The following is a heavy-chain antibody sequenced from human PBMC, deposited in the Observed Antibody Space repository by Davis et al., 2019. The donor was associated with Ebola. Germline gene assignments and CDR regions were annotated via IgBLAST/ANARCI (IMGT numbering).Heavy chain of an antibody. CDR1: GYTFTGYY. Sequence: ASVKVSCRASGYTFTGYYMHWVRQAPGQGLEWMGRINPNSGGTNYAQKFQGRVTMTRDTSISTAYMELSRLRSDDTAVYYCARGSENTMIVVVISPGFGYWGQGTLVTVSS. CDR2: INPNSGGT. J-gene: IGHJ4*02. D-gene: IGHD3-22*01. CDR3: ARGSENTMIVVVISPGFGY. V-gene: IGHV1-2*06.